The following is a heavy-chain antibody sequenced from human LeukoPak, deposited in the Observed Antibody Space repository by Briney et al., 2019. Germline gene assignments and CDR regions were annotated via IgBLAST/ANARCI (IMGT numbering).Heavy chain of an antibody. Sequence: PGGSLRLSCAASGFTFSSYSMNWVRQAPGKGLEWVSAISGSGGSTYYADSVKGRFTISRDNSKNALYLQMNSLRAEDTAVYYCAKEMEPWRDNPPYGMDVWGQGTTVTVSS. CDR3: AKEMEPWRDNPPYGMDV. D-gene: IGHD1-1*01. CDR1: GFTFSSYS. J-gene: IGHJ6*02. V-gene: IGHV3-23*01. CDR2: ISGSGGST.